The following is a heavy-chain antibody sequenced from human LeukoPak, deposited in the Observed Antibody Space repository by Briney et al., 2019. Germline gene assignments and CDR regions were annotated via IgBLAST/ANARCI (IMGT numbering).Heavy chain of an antibody. D-gene: IGHD3-10*01. CDR3: ARGRRFTMVRGLKKNPYGMDV. J-gene: IGHJ6*02. CDR1: GYTFTSYD. V-gene: IGHV1-8*01. CDR2: MNPNSGNT. Sequence: GASVKVSCKASGYTFTSYDINWVRQATGQGLEWMGWMNPNSGNTGCAQKFQGRVTMTRNTSISTAYMELSSLRSEDTAVYYCARGRRFTMVRGLKKNPYGMDVWGQGTTVTVSS.